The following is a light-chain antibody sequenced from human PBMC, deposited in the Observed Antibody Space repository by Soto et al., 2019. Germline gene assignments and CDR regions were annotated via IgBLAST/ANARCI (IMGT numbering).Light chain of an antibody. J-gene: IGKJ5*01. CDR2: GAS. CDR1: QSVSSSY. CDR3: QQYSDLPMT. V-gene: IGKV3-20*01. Sequence: ILFTQDPGTLSLSLGERATLSCRPSQSVSSSYLAWYQQKPGQSPRLLIYGASRRATGIPDRFSGSASGTDFTLTISRLEPEDFAVYFCQQYSDLPMTFGQGTRLEI.